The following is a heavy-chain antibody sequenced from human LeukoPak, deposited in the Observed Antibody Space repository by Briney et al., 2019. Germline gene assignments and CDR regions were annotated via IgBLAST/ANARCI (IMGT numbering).Heavy chain of an antibody. Sequence: GGSLRLSCAASGFSFNNNAMSWVRQAPGKGLEWVSAINGGGGATEYADSVKGRFTISRDNSKKTPYLQMNSLRPEDTAVYYCARCTASCYANAFDVWGQGTLLTVSS. CDR3: ARCTASCYANAFDV. D-gene: IGHD2-2*01. CDR1: GFSFNNNA. V-gene: IGHV3-23*01. J-gene: IGHJ3*01. CDR2: INGGGGAT.